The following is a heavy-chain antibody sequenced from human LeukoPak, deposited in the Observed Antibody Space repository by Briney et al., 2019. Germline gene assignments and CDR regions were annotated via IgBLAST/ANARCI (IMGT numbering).Heavy chain of an antibody. D-gene: IGHD4-17*01. V-gene: IGHV3-9*01. Sequence: GRSLRLSCAASGFTFDDYAMHWVRQAPGKGLEWVSGISWNIDNIDYADSVRGRFTISRDNAKNSLYLQMNSLRAEDTVLYYCAKDYDYGFDYWGQGTLVTVSS. CDR2: ISWNIDNI. J-gene: IGHJ4*02. CDR3: AKDYDYGFDY. CDR1: GFTFDDYA.